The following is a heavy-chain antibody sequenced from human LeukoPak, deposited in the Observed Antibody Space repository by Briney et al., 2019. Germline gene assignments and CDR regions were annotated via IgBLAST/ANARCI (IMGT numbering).Heavy chain of an antibody. Sequence: KPSETLSLTCTVSGGSISSYYWSWIRQPPGKGLEWIGYIYYSGSTNYNPSLKSRVTISVDTSKNQFSLKLSSVTAADTAVYYCARHSVLWFGEGVDPWGPGTLVTVSS. V-gene: IGHV4-59*08. CDR3: ARHSVLWFGEGVDP. J-gene: IGHJ5*02. CDR2: IYYSGST. D-gene: IGHD3-10*01. CDR1: GGSISSYY.